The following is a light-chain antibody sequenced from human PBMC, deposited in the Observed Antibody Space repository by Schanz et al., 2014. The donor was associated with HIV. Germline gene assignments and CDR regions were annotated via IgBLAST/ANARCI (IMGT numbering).Light chain of an antibody. Sequence: EIVVTQSPATLSVSPGERATLSCRASQSVSYFLAWYQQKPGQAPRLLIYGASTRATGIPARFSGSGSGTEFTLTISSLEPEDFAVYYCQQYNNWPPAFGQGSKVEIK. J-gene: IGKJ1*01. CDR2: GAS. V-gene: IGKV3-15*01. CDR3: QQYNNWPPA. CDR1: QSVSYF.